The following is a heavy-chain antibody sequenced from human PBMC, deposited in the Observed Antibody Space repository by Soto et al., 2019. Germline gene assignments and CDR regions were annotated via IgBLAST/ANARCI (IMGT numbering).Heavy chain of an antibody. Sequence: QVQLVESGGGVVQPGRSLRLSCAASGFTFSSYAMHWVRQAPGKGLEWVAVISYDGTNKYYADSVKGRFTISRDNSKNTVHLQMNSLRPDDTAVFYCAKDSAYCDGARCYPRLDYWGQGTLVTVSS. D-gene: IGHD2-15*01. V-gene: IGHV3-30*04. CDR3: AKDSAYCDGARCYPRLDY. CDR2: ISYDGTNK. J-gene: IGHJ4*02. CDR1: GFTFSSYA.